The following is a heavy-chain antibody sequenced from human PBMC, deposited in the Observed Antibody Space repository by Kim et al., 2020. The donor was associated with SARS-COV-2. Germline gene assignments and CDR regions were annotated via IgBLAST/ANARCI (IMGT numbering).Heavy chain of an antibody. D-gene: IGHD1-26*01. CDR2: ISSSGEKT. V-gene: IGHV3-23*01. CDR1: GFTFSNHA. Sequence: GGSLRLSCAASGFTFSNHAMSWVRQAPGKGLEWLSFISSSGEKTNYAGSVKGRFTISRDSSKNMVYLQMNNLRADDTAIYYCAKDFGYNGVGATFSIWG. CDR3: AKDFGYNGVGATFSI. J-gene: IGHJ1*01.